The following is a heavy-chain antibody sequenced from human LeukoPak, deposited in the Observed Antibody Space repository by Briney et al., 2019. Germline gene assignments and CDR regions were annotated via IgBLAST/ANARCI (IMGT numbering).Heavy chain of an antibody. Sequence: PGGSLRLSCAASGFTFSSYGMHWVRQAPGKGLEWVAVISYDGSNKYYADSEKGRFTISRDNSKNTLYLQMNSLRAEDTAVYYCAKDTRYSYGPPYYFDYWGQGTLVTVSS. CDR2: ISYDGSNK. V-gene: IGHV3-30*18. J-gene: IGHJ4*02. D-gene: IGHD5-18*01. CDR3: AKDTRYSYGPPYYFDY. CDR1: GFTFSSYG.